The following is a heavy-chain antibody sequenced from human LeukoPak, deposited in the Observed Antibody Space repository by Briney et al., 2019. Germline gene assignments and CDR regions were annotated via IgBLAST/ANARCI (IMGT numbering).Heavy chain of an antibody. CDR1: GFTFSRHV. Sequence: GSSLRLSCAASGFTFSRHVMQWVRQAPGKGLEWVAVISYDGNNRFYADSVKGRFTISRDNSRNTLYLRMNSLSGDDAAVYSCARGGIPTVSYYYFYYMDVWGKGTAVTVSS. D-gene: IGHD4-17*01. J-gene: IGHJ6*03. CDR2: ISYDGNNR. CDR3: ARGGIPTVSYYYFYYMDV. V-gene: IGHV3-30*01.